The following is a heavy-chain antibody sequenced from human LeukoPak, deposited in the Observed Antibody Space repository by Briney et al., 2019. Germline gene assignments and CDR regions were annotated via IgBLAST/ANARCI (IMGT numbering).Heavy chain of an antibody. CDR3: ARVRVTMLRGVIMRERAYYYMDV. V-gene: IGHV1-2*02. CDR2: INPNSGDT. Sequence: AASVKVSCKASGYSFSGYYMHWVRQAPGQGLEWMGWINPNSGDTNYAQKFQGRVTMTRDTSISTAYMELSGLISDDTAVYYCARVRVTMLRGVIMRERAYYYMDVWGQGTTVTISS. D-gene: IGHD3-10*01. J-gene: IGHJ6*03. CDR1: GYSFSGYY.